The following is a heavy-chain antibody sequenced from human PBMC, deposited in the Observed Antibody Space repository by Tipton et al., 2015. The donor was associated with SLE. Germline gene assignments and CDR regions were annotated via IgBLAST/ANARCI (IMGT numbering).Heavy chain of an antibody. J-gene: IGHJ6*03. Sequence: LRLSCAASGFTVSSNYMSWVRQAPGKGLEWIGSIYYSGSTYYNPSLKSRVTISVDTSKNQFSLKLSSVTAADTAVYYCARGVAVTYYHTYYHSYYMDVWGKGTTVTASS. CDR1: GFTVSSNY. D-gene: IGHD6-19*01. V-gene: IGHV4-39*07. CDR2: IYYSGST. CDR3: ARGVAVTYYHTYYHSYYMDV.